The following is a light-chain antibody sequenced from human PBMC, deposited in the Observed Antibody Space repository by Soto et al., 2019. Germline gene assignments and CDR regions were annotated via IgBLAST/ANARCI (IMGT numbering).Light chain of an antibody. J-gene: IGKJ5*01. V-gene: IGKV1-39*01. Sequence: DIXMTQSPSSLSASVGDRVTITCRASEDIXSYLNWYQQKPGKAPKLLIYSVSSLQGGVPSRFSGSGSGTDFTLTISSLQPEDFATYYCQQSYSTPPITFGQXTRLEIK. CDR2: SVS. CDR1: EDIXSY. CDR3: QQSYSTPPIT.